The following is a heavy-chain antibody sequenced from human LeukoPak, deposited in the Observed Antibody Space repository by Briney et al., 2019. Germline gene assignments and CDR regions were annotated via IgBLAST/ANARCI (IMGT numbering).Heavy chain of an antibody. J-gene: IGHJ4*02. D-gene: IGHD6-13*01. V-gene: IGHV3-48*03. Sequence: GGSLRLSCAASGFTFSSYEMNWVRQAPGKGLEWVSYISSSGSTIYYADSVKGRFTISRDNAENSQYLQMNSLRVEDTAVYYCVASSWAYYFDYWGQGTLVTVSS. CDR2: ISSSGSTI. CDR3: VASSWAYYFDY. CDR1: GFTFSSYE.